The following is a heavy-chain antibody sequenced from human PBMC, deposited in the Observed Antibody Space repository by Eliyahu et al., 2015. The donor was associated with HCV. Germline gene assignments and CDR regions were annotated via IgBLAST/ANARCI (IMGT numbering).Heavy chain of an antibody. CDR1: GXTFSSXG. CDR2: XWXDGSNK. V-gene: IGHV3-33*01. J-gene: IGHJ6*02. Sequence: QVQLVESGGGVXQPGRSLRLSCAASGXTFSSXGXXXVRQAPGKGLGWVAVXWXDGSNKYYADSVKGRFTISRDNSKNTLYLQMNSLRAEDTAVYYCARERVATTVTTGRYYYYGMDVWGQGTTVTVSS. CDR3: ARERVATTVTTGRYYYYGMDV. D-gene: IGHD4-11*01.